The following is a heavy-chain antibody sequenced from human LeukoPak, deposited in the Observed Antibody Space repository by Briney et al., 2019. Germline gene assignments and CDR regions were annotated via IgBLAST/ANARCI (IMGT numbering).Heavy chain of an antibody. CDR1: GYTFTGYY. D-gene: IGHD5-12*01. J-gene: IGHJ4*02. CDR3: ARDRDGYNLGTEY. CDR2: INPNSGGT. Sequence: EASVKVSCKASGYTFTGYYMHWVRQAPGQGLEWMGWINPNSGGTNYAQKLQGRVTMTTDTSTSTAYMELRSLRSDDTAVYYCARDRDGYNLGTEYWGQGTLVTVSS. V-gene: IGHV1-2*02.